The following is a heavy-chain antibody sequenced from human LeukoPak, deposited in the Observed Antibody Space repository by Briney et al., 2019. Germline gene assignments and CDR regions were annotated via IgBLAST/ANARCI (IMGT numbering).Heavy chain of an antibody. Sequence: GGSLRLSCAASGFTFSSYWMSWVRQAPGKGLEWVANIKKDGSEKYYVDSVKGRFTISRDNARNSLYLQMNSLRAEDTAVYYCAREVVVTGIQSYFYMDVWGKGTTVTVSS. J-gene: IGHJ6*03. CDR2: IKKDGSEK. CDR1: GFTFSSYW. CDR3: AREVVVTGIQSYFYMDV. D-gene: IGHD2-21*02. V-gene: IGHV3-7*01.